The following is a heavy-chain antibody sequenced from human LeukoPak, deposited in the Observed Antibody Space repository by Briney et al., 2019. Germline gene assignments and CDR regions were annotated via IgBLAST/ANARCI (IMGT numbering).Heavy chain of an antibody. CDR1: GFTFSSYS. D-gene: IGHD6-19*01. J-gene: IGHJ6*02. V-gene: IGHV3-21*01. CDR3: ARPHSSGWYDPTYYGMDV. CDR2: ISSSSSYI. Sequence: EGSLRLSCAASGFTFSSYSMNWVRQAPGKGLEWVSSISSSSSYIYYADSVKGRFTISRDNAKNSLYLQMNSLRAEDTAVYYCARPHSSGWYDPTYYGMDVWGQGTTVTVSS.